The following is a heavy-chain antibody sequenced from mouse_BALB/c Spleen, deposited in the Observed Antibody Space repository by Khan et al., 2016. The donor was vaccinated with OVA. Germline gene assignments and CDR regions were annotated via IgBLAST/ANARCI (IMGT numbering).Heavy chain of an antibody. CDR2: INPTSGYT. CDR3: ARDRMDY. J-gene: IGHJ2*01. Sequence: VQLQQSGAELAKPGASVKMSCKASGYTFTSYWMHWIKQRPGQGLEWIGYINPTSGYTDYNQKFKDKATLTADKSSSTAYMQLNSLTSDDSTGYYCARDRMDYWGQGTTLTVSS. V-gene: IGHV1-7*01. CDR1: GYTFTSYW.